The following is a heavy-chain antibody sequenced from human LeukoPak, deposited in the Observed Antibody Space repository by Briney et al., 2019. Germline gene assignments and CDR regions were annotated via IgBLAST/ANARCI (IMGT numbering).Heavy chain of an antibody. CDR2: ITESGAYT. CDR3: AKDFSGSWQFDP. J-gene: IGHJ5*02. CDR1: GFTFSSYA. D-gene: IGHD6-13*01. V-gene: IGHV3-23*01. Sequence: GGSLRLSCAASGFTFSSYAMSWVRQAPGKGLEWVSSITESGAYTYHADSVKGRFTISRDNSKNTLYLQMNSLRVEDTAVFYCAKDFSGSWQFDPWGQGTLATVSS.